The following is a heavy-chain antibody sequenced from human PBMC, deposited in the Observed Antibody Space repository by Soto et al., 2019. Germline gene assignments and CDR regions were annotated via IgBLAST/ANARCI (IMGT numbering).Heavy chain of an antibody. J-gene: IGHJ4*02. CDR3: AKDLYFGRGTYYLFDY. CDR1: GFTFSSYA. Sequence: PGGSLRLSCAASGFTFSSYAMSWVRQAPGKGLEWVSAISGSVGSTYYADSVKGRFTISRDNSKNTLYLQMNSLRAEDTAVYYCAKDLYFGRGTYYLFDYWGQGTLVTVSS. CDR2: ISGSVGST. V-gene: IGHV3-23*01. D-gene: IGHD1-26*01.